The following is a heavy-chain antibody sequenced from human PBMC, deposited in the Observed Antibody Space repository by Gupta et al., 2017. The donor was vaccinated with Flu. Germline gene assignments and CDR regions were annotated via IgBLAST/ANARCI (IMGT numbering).Heavy chain of an antibody. CDR2: VSNDGGTT. Sequence: QVQLVESGGDVVQPGRSLRLSCAASGFNFNIYGMHWVRQAPGKGLEWVAVVSNDGGTTYYADSVQGRFTLSRDNSKNTLSLQMNSLKTDDTAVYYCAKEGSSSGSSRFHFDYWGQGTLVTVSS. CDR1: GFNFNIYG. J-gene: IGHJ4*02. D-gene: IGHD3-22*01. V-gene: IGHV3-30*18. CDR3: AKEGSSSGSSRFHFDY.